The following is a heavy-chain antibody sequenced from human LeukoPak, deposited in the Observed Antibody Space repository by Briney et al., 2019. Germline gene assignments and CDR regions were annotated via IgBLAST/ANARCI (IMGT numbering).Heavy chain of an antibody. CDR3: ARPYDSGWYGSDY. CDR2: ISTNGGST. D-gene: IGHD6-19*01. Sequence: PGGSLRLSCAASGFTFSRYALHWVRQAPGKGLEYVSSISTNGGSTYYANSVKGRFTISRDNSKNTLFLQLGSLRAEDTAVYYCARPYDSGWYGSDYWGQGTLVTVSS. V-gene: IGHV3-64*01. J-gene: IGHJ4*02. CDR1: GFTFSRYA.